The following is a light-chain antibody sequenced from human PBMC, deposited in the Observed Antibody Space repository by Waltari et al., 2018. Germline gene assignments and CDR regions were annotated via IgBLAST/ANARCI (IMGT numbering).Light chain of an antibody. CDR1: SRDIGSYNF. CDR2: AVN. J-gene: IGLJ2*01. CDR3: SSFRGNNNFDV. V-gene: IGLV2-8*01. Sequence: SALTQPPSASGSLGQSVTIPCTGTSRDIGSYNFFPWYQQFPGKAPQLIIYAVNKRPSGVPDRFSGSKSGNAASLTISGLRTEDEAVYCCSSFRGNNNFDVFGGGTDLTVL.